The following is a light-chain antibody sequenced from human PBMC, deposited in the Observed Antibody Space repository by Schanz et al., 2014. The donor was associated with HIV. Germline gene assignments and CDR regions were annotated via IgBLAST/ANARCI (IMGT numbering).Light chain of an antibody. J-gene: IGLJ3*02. CDR2: ATY. CDR3: AAWDDSLNGWV. Sequence: QSVLTQPPSASGTPGQRVTMSCSASSSNIATNAVNWYQQLPGTAPKLLIYATYNRPSGVPDRFSGSSSGTSASLAISGLQSEDEVDYYCAAWDDSLNGWVFGGGTKLTVL. V-gene: IGLV1-44*01. CDR1: SSNIATNA.